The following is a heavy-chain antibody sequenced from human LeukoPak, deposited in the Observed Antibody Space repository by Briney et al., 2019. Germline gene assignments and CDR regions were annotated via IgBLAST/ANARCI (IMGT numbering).Heavy chain of an antibody. D-gene: IGHD3-10*01. CDR3: ARDKQWGILWDH. CDR1: GFTFYSHG. Sequence: GGSLRLSCAASGFTFYSHGMIWVCQAPGKGLEWLSYISSSGTTIHYADSVKGRFTVSRDNAKNSLYLQMNSRRADDTAVYYCARDKQWGILWDHWGQGALVTVSS. CDR2: ISSSGTTI. J-gene: IGHJ4*02. V-gene: IGHV3-48*04.